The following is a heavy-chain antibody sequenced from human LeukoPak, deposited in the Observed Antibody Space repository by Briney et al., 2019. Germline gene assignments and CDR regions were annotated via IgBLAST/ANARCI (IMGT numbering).Heavy chain of an antibody. D-gene: IGHD3-22*01. CDR1: GGSFSGYY. Sequence: PSETLSLTCAVYGGSFSGYYWSWIRQPPGKGLEWIGEINHSGSTNYNPSLKSRVTISVDTSKNQSSLKLSSVTAADTAVYYCARSSGYYFDYWGQGTLVTVSS. CDR2: INHSGST. V-gene: IGHV4-34*01. CDR3: ARSSGYYFDY. J-gene: IGHJ4*02.